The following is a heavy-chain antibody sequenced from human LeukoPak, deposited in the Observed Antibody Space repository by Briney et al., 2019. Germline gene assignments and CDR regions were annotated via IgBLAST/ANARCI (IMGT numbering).Heavy chain of an antibody. Sequence: SDTLSLTCTVSGGSISSSSYYWGWVRQPPGKGLEWIGSIYFSGSTYYSPSLRSRVTISIDTSKNQFSLKLSSVTAADTAVYYCARANVEMATITAFDIWGQGTMVTVSS. V-gene: IGHV4-39*07. CDR1: GGSISSSSYY. CDR3: ARANVEMATITAFDI. J-gene: IGHJ3*02. CDR2: IYFSGST. D-gene: IGHD5-24*01.